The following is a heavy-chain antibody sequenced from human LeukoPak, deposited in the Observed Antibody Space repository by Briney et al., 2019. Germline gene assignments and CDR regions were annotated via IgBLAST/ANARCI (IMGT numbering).Heavy chain of an antibody. CDR1: GGSISSYY. J-gene: IGHJ4*02. V-gene: IGHV4-59*01. D-gene: IGHD5-18*01. CDR3: VRDQGGHSYGFFDY. CDR2: IYYSGST. Sequence: SETLSLTXSVSGGSISSYYWSWIRQPPGKGVEWIGYIYYSGSTNYNPSLKSRVTISVDTSKNQFSLKLSSVIAADTAVYYCVRDQGGHSYGFFDYWGQGTLVTVSS.